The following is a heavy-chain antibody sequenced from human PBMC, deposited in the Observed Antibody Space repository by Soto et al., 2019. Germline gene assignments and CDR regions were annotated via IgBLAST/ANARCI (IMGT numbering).Heavy chain of an antibody. V-gene: IGHV3-23*01. J-gene: IGHJ4*02. CDR1: GFTFSNYA. D-gene: IGHD6-13*01. CDR3: AKDQGTSWYEIDY. CDR2: ISGSGGNT. Sequence: EVQLLESGGGLVQPGGSLRLSCAASGFTFSNYAVTWVRQAPGKGLEWVSTISGSGGNTYYAASVKGRFTISRDNSKNTLYLQMNSLSAEDTAVYYCAKDQGTSWYEIDYWGQGTLVTVSS.